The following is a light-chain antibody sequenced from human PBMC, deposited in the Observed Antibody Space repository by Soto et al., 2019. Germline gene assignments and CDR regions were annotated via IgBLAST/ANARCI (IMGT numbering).Light chain of an antibody. Sequence: QSLLTQPPSASGTPGQRVTISCSGSSSNIETNYVYWYQHLPGAAPKLLIFTNNQRPSGVPDRFSASKSGTSASLAISGLRSEDEGDYYCAATDDSLGGPVFGGGTKVTVL. J-gene: IGLJ2*01. CDR3: AATDDSLGGPV. V-gene: IGLV1-47*02. CDR1: SSNIETNY. CDR2: TNN.